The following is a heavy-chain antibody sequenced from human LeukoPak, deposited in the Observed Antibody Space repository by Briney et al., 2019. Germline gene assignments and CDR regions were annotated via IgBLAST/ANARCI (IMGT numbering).Heavy chain of an antibody. J-gene: IGHJ4*02. V-gene: IGHV3-21*01. CDR1: GFTFSSYS. CDR3: AREGGSNGDYGY. CDR2: ISSSSSYI. D-gene: IGHD4-17*01. Sequence: GGSLRLSCAASGFTFSSYSMNWVRQAPGKGLEWVSSISSSSSYIYYADSVKGRFTISRDNAKNSLYLQMNSLRAEDTAVYYCAREGGSNGDYGYWGQGTLVTVSS.